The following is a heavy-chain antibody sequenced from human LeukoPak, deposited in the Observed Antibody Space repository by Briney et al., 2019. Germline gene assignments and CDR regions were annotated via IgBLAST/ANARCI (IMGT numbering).Heavy chain of an antibody. CDR1: GGSISSGDYY. CDR3: ARDKVGATLVVDY. V-gene: IGHV4-30-4*08. J-gene: IGHJ4*02. D-gene: IGHD1-26*01. CDR2: IYYSGST. Sequence: PSETLSLTCTVSGGSISSGDYYWSWIRQPPGKGLEWFGYIYYSGSTYYNPSLKSRVTISVDTSKNQFSLKLSSVTAADTAVYYCARDKVGATLVVDYWGQGTLVTVSS.